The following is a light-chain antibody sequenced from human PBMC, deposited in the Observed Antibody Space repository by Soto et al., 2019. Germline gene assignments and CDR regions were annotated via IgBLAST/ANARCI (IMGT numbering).Light chain of an antibody. J-gene: IGLJ3*02. CDR2: EVS. Sequence: QSALTQPASVSGSPGQSITISCTGTSSDIGAYNYVSWYQQHPGKAPKLIIYEVSGRPSGVSNRFSGSKSGNTASLTISGLQAEDEADYYCTSYTSSSTWVFGGGTKLTV. CDR3: TSYTSSSTWV. V-gene: IGLV2-14*01. CDR1: SSDIGAYNY.